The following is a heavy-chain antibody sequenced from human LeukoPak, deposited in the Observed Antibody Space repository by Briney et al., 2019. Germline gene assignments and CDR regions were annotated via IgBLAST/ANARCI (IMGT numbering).Heavy chain of an antibody. D-gene: IGHD3-22*01. Sequence: GGSLRLSCEASGFTFSSYAMSWVRQAPGKGLEWVSGISTNGGSTSYADSVKGRLTISRDNPTNMLYIEMNSLRAEDTALYYCSVMHRYYDGSGYWVQWGQGTLVTVSS. J-gene: IGHJ4*02. CDR1: GFTFSSYA. V-gene: IGHV3-23*01. CDR2: ISTNGGST. CDR3: SVMHRYYDGSGYWVQ.